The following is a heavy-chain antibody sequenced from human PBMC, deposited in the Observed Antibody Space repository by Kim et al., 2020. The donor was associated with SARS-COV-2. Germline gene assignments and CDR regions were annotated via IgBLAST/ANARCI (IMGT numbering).Heavy chain of an antibody. CDR1: GGSISSYY. CDR3: ARHRYNGNYFNHAFYI. Sequence: SETLSLTCIVSGGSISSYYWSWIRQPPGKGLEWIGYVHSSGGSNYNPSLKSRLTVSIDTSRNHFSLKLSSVTAADTAVYYCARHRYNGNYFNHAFYIWGQGTVLTVAS. V-gene: IGHV4-59*08. J-gene: IGHJ3*02. D-gene: IGHD3-16*02. CDR2: VHSSGGS.